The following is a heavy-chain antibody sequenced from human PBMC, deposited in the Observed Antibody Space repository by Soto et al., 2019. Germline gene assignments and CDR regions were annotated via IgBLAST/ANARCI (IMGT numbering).Heavy chain of an antibody. V-gene: IGHV4-61*01. CDR3: ARGNWKGDY. J-gene: IGHJ4*02. CDR1: GGSVSNDNYY. CDR2: IYYSGST. D-gene: IGHD1-20*01. Sequence: QVQLQESGPGLVKPSETLSLTCTVSGGSVSNDNYYWSWIRQPPGKGLEWIGYIYYSGSTNYNPSLKSRVTISIDTSSNQFSLRLSSVTAADTAIYYCARGNWKGDYWGQGTLVTVSS.